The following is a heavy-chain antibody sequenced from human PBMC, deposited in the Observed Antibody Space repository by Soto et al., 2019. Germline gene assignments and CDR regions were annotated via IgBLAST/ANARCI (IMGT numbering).Heavy chain of an antibody. V-gene: IGHV4-61*01. Sequence: SETLSLTCEVSGVSVSNRTHYWTWIRQPPGKGLEWIGFLYYGGTNYNPSLKSRLTIALDTSKNQISLNLRSVTADDTAVYYCARALPLTAPPDDKYYYYALDVCGQRTTVIVSS. J-gene: IGHJ6*02. CDR2: LYYGGT. CDR3: ARALPLTAPPDDKYYYYALDV. D-gene: IGHD3-22*01. CDR1: GVSVSNRTHY.